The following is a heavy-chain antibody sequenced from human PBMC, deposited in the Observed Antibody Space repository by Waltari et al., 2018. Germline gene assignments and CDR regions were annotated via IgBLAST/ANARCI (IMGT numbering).Heavy chain of an antibody. D-gene: IGHD2-15*01. CDR1: GDSISNNFF. J-gene: IGHJ4*02. CDR3: ASDRGRGLYLDS. CDR2: VHQRGRS. V-gene: IGHV4-4*02. Sequence: QVHLQESGPGLVKPSGTLSLTCTVSGDSISNNFFWSWVRQSPGKGLGWVGQVHQRGRSNYNPSLESRVTVSMDTSKNQFSLRVTSVTAADTAIYYCASDRGRGLYLDSWGQGTLVTVSP.